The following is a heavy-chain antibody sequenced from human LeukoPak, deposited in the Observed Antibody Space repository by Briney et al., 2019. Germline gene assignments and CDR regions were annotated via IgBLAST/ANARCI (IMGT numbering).Heavy chain of an antibody. J-gene: IGHJ4*02. V-gene: IGHV4-4*07. Sequence: PWETLSLTCTVSGGSISSYYWSWIRQPAGKGLEWIGRIYTSGSTNYNPSLKSRVTMSVDTSKNQFSLKLSSVTAADTAVYYCASGYYDSSGYFVDYWGQGTLVTVS. CDR2: IYTSGST. CDR3: ASGYYDSSGYFVDY. CDR1: GGSISSYY. D-gene: IGHD3-22*01.